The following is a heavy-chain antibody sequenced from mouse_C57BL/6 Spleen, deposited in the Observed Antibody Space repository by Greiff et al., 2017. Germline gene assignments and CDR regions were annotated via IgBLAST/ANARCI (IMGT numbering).Heavy chain of an antibody. Sequence: EVMLVESGEGLVKPGGSLKLSCAASGFTFSSYAMSWVRQTPEKRLEWVAYISSGGDYIYYADTVKGRFTISRDNARNTLYLQMSSLKSEDTAMYYCTRGPLYGSSHYAMDYWGQGTSVTVSS. J-gene: IGHJ4*01. CDR3: TRGPLYGSSHYAMDY. CDR1: GFTFSSYA. CDR2: ISSGGDYI. V-gene: IGHV5-9-1*02. D-gene: IGHD1-1*01.